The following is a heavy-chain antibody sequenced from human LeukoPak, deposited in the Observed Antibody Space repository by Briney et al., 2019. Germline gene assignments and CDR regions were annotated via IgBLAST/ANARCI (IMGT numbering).Heavy chain of an antibody. CDR1: GGSFSGYY. D-gene: IGHD5-18*01. Sequence: SETLSLTCAVYGGSFSGYYWSWIRQPPGKGLEWIGEINHSGSTNYNPSLKSRVTISVDTSKNQFSLKLSSVTAADTAVYYCAGGPIQLWPRKNWYFDLWGRGTLVTVSS. CDR3: AGGPIQLWPRKNWYFDL. V-gene: IGHV4-34*01. CDR2: INHSGST. J-gene: IGHJ2*01.